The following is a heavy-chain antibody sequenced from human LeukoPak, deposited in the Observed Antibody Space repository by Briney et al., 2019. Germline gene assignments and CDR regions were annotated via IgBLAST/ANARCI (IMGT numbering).Heavy chain of an antibody. Sequence: ASVTVSCKASGYTFTGYFMHWVRQAPGEGLEWMGWINPNNADTNYAQKFQGRVTITRDTSITTAHMELTRLRSDDTAVYYCAREGSGFDFDYWGQGTLVTVSS. CDR3: AREGSGFDFDY. D-gene: IGHD5-12*01. J-gene: IGHJ4*02. CDR2: INPNNADT. V-gene: IGHV1-2*02. CDR1: GYTFTGYF.